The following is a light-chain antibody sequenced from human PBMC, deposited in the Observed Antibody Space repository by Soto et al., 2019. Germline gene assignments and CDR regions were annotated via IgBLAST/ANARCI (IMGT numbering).Light chain of an antibody. Sequence: EIVMTQSPATLSVSPGERATLSCRASQSVNNNLAWYQQKPGQAPRLLIYGASTRATGIPARFSGSGSGTEFTITISSLQSEDFAVYYCQQYNNWPPWTFGQGTKVEIK. CDR3: QQYNNWPPWT. CDR2: GAS. CDR1: QSVNNN. V-gene: IGKV3-15*01. J-gene: IGKJ1*01.